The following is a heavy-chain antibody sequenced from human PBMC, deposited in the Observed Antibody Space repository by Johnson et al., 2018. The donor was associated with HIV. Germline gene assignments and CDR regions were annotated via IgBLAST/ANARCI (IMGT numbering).Heavy chain of an antibody. D-gene: IGHD2-15*01. CDR3: AKDREPIVVVVAAIDAFDI. V-gene: IGHV3-30*02. CDR2: IRYDGSNK. Sequence: QVQLVESGGGVVQPGGSLRLSCAASGFTFSSYGMHWVRQAPGKGLEWVAFIRYDGSNKYYADSVKGRFTISRDNSKNTLYLQMNSLRAEDTAVYYRAKDREPIVVVVAAIDAFDIWGQGTMVTVSS. J-gene: IGHJ3*02. CDR1: GFTFSSYG.